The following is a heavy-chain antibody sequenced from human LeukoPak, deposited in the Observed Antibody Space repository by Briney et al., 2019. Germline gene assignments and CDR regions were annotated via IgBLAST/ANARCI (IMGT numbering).Heavy chain of an antibody. D-gene: IGHD3-22*01. CDR3: ARQGRLLLQYYFDY. Sequence: PSETLSLTCTVPGGSISSSSYSWGWIRQPPGKGLEWIGSIYYSGSTYYNPSLKSRVTISVDTSKNQFSLKLSSVTAADTAVYYCARQGRLLLQYYFDYWGQGTLVTVSS. V-gene: IGHV4-39*01. CDR1: GGSISSSSYS. J-gene: IGHJ4*02. CDR2: IYYSGST.